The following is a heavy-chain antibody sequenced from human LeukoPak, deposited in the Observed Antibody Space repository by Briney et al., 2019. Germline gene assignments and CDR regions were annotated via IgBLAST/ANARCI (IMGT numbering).Heavy chain of an antibody. CDR2: IIPIFGIA. Sequence: LVKVSCKASGGTFSSYAISWVRQAPGQGLEWMGRIIPIFGIANYAQKFQGRVTITADKSTSTAYMELSSLRSEDTAVYYCARDNSPIVATIYYGMDVWGQGTTVTVSS. D-gene: IGHD5-12*01. J-gene: IGHJ6*02. CDR3: ARDNSPIVATIYYGMDV. CDR1: GGTFSSYA. V-gene: IGHV1-69*17.